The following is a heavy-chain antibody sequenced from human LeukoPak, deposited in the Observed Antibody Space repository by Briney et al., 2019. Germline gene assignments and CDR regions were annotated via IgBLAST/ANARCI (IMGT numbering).Heavy chain of an antibody. CDR3: ARSRLVWGSYRHFDY. V-gene: IGHV3-11*04. J-gene: IGHJ4*02. Sequence: GGSLRLSCAASGFTFSDYYMSRIRQAPGEGRRWGSYISSSSSTIYYADSVKGRFTISRDNAKNSQYLQMNSLRAETTDVYACARSRLVWGSYRHFDYWGQGTLVTVSS. CDR1: GFTFSDYY. CDR2: ISSSSSTI. D-gene: IGHD3-16*02.